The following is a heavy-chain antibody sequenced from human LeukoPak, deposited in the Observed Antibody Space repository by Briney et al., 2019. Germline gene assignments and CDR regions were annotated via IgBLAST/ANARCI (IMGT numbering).Heavy chain of an antibody. CDR2: IKLDGSEK. CDR3: ARGRPHGNDY. V-gene: IGHV3-7*03. J-gene: IGHJ4*02. CDR1: GFTFSSYA. Sequence: GGSLRLSCAASGFTFSSYAMSWVRQAPGKGLEWVANIKLDGSEKNYVDSVKGRFTISRDNTKNSLYLQMNSLRAEDTAVYYCARGRPHGNDYWGQGTLVTVSS. D-gene: IGHD4-23*01.